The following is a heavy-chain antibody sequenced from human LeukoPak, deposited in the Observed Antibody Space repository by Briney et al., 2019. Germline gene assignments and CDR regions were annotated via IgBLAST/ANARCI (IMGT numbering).Heavy chain of an antibody. J-gene: IGHJ4*02. Sequence: PSETLSLTCAVSGYSLNSGFYWGWVRPPPRKGVEWVGGIYHSGSTYYNPSLKSRVTISVDTSKNQFSLKLSSVTAADTAVYYCARQPTTQWLVLAPYYFDYWGQGTLVTVSS. V-gene: IGHV4-38-2*01. D-gene: IGHD6-19*01. CDR3: ARQPTTQWLVLAPYYFDY. CDR1: GYSLNSGFY. CDR2: IYHSGST.